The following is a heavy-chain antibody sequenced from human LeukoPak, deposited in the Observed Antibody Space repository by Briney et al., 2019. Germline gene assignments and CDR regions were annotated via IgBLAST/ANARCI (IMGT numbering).Heavy chain of an antibody. CDR2: IYYSGST. J-gene: IGHJ4*02. CDR1: GGSISSYY. Sequence: RSSETLSLTCTVSGGSISSYYWSWIRQLPGKGLEWIGYIYYSGSTNYNPSLKSRVTISVDTSKNQFSLKLSSVTAADTAVYYCARIGQKVTWVGIDYWGQGTLLTVSS. CDR3: ARIGQKVTWVGIDY. D-gene: IGHD4-11*01. V-gene: IGHV4-59*01.